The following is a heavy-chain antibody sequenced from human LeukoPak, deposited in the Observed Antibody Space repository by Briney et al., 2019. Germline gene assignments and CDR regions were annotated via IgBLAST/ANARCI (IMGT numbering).Heavy chain of an antibody. Sequence: ASVKVSCKASGYSFTEYGINWVRQAPGQGLEWMGWISAYNGNTNFAPKFQDRVIMTTDTSRSTAYMELRSLRSDDTAVYFCARSGYYFVGLDYWGQGTLVTVSS. J-gene: IGHJ4*02. D-gene: IGHD3-22*01. CDR1: GYSFTEYG. V-gene: IGHV1-18*04. CDR3: ARSGYYFVGLDY. CDR2: ISAYNGNT.